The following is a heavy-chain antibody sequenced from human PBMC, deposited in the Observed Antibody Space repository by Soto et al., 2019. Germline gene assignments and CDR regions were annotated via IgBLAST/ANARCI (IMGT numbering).Heavy chain of an antibody. V-gene: IGHV4-39*01. CDR1: GGNISNSSYY. CDR3: ARHGSGIAAGGTRFDP. Sequence: TSETLCLTCTVSGGNISNSSYYWVWIRQPPGKGLECIGSIYYSRSTYYNPSLKSRVTIPVDTSKNQFSLTLSSVSGADTAVYYCARHGSGIAAGGTRFDPWGQGTFVTVSS. D-gene: IGHD6-13*01. J-gene: IGHJ5*02. CDR2: IYYSRST.